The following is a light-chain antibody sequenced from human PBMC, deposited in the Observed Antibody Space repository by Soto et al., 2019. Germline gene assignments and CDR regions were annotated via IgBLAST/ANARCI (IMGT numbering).Light chain of an antibody. CDR2: GAS. J-gene: IGKJ1*01. V-gene: IGKV3-20*01. CDR1: QNIFSNY. Sequence: EIVLTQSPDTVSVSQGERVTLSCRASQNIFSNYLAWYQQKPGQAPRLLIYGASTRATGIADRFSGGGSGTDFTLTISRLEPEDFAVYHCQQYGRSWTFGQGTKVDIK. CDR3: QQYGRSWT.